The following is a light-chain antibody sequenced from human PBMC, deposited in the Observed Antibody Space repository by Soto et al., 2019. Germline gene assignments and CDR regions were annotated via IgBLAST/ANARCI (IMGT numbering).Light chain of an antibody. J-gene: IGLJ7*01. CDR1: SSNIGSNS. CDR2: RSN. CDR3: AAWDDSLRGPV. Sequence: QSVLTQPPSASGTPGQRVTMSCSGSSSNIGSNSVYWYQQLPGTAPKLLIYRSNQRPSGVPDRFSGSKSGTSASLAISGLRSEDEADYYCAAWDDSLRGPVFGGGTQLTVL. V-gene: IGLV1-47*01.